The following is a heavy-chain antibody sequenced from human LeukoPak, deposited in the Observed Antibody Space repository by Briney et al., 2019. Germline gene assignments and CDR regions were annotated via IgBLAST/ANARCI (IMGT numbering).Heavy chain of an antibody. Sequence: GGSLRLSCAASGFTFNTYNMNWVRQAPGKGLEWVSSISSSKTDIYYADSVWGRFTISRDNVKNSLYLQMNSLRAEDTAVYYCVREGRSISVWCSGGSCYDFDYWGQGTLVTVSS. CDR2: ISSSKTDI. CDR1: GFTFNTYN. D-gene: IGHD2-15*01. J-gene: IGHJ4*02. V-gene: IGHV3-21*01. CDR3: VREGRSISVWCSGGSCYDFDY.